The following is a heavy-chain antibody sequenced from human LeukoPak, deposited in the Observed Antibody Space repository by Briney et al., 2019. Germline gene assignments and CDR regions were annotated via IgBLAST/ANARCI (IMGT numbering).Heavy chain of an antibody. D-gene: IGHD3/OR15-3a*01. CDR2: ISYDGSNK. CDR3: AMIGQVSCS. CDR1: GFTFSSYG. J-gene: IGHJ5*02. Sequence: GGSLRLSCAASGFTFSSYGMHWVRQAPGKGLEWVAVISYDGSNKYYADSVKGRFTISRDNSKNTLYLQMNSLRGEDTALYYCAMIGQVSCSWGQGTLVTVSS. V-gene: IGHV3-30*03.